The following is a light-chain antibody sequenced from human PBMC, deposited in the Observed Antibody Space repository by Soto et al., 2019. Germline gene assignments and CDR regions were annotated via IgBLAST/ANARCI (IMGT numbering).Light chain of an antibody. Sequence: DIVLTQSPGTRSLSPGERATLSCKASQSVSNSYLAWYQQKPGQAPRLLIYGASSRATGIPDRFSGDGSGTDFTLTISRLEPEDFVVYYCQHYGTSPTWTFGQGTKVEVK. CDR1: QSVSNSY. V-gene: IGKV3-20*01. J-gene: IGKJ1*01. CDR2: GAS. CDR3: QHYGTSPTWT.